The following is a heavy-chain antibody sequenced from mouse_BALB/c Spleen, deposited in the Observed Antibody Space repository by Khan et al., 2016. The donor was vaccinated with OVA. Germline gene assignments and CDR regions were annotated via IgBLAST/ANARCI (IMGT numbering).Heavy chain of an antibody. CDR1: GYTFTDYN. Sequence: VQLQQSGPELVKPGASVKISCKASGYTFTDYNMDWVKQSHGESLEWIGYIFPNNGGTGYNQKFKTKATLTVDKSSSTAYLELRSLTSEDSAVYYCARSGYGAFAYWGQGTLVTVSA. V-gene: IGHV1S29*02. D-gene: IGHD1-2*01. J-gene: IGHJ3*01. CDR2: IFPNNGGT. CDR3: ARSGYGAFAY.